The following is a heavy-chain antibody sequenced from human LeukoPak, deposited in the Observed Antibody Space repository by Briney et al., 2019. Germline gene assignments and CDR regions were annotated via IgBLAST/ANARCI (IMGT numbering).Heavy chain of an antibody. Sequence: GGSLRLSCAASGFTFSSYEMNWVRQAPGKGLEWVSYISSSGSTIYYADSVKGRFTISRDNAKNSLYLQMNSLRAEDTAVYYCASSGWYVAFGDYFDYWGQETLVTVSS. CDR3: ASSGWYVAFGDYFDY. J-gene: IGHJ4*02. V-gene: IGHV3-48*03. CDR1: GFTFSSYE. D-gene: IGHD6-19*01. CDR2: ISSSGSTI.